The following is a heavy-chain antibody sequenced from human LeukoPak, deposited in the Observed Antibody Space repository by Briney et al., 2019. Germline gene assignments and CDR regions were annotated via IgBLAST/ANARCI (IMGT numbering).Heavy chain of an antibody. CDR3: AKDTAGKYYGMDV. J-gene: IGHJ6*02. CDR1: GFTFSSYA. Sequence: PGGSLRLSCATSGFTFSSYAMHWVRQAPGKGLEWVAVISYDGSNKYYADSVKGRFTISRDNSKNTLYLQMNSLRAEDTAVYYCAKDTAGKYYGMDVWGQGTTVTVSS. V-gene: IGHV3-30-3*01. D-gene: IGHD2-21*02. CDR2: ISYDGSNK.